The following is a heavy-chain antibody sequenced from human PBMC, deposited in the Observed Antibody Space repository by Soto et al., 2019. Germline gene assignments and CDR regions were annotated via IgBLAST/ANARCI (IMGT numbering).Heavy chain of an antibody. D-gene: IGHD6-13*01. CDR1: GFTFSRHA. CDR3: AKVSSSWYAGFFDL. CDR2: LSDSGGSI. V-gene: IGHV3-23*01. J-gene: IGHJ4*02. Sequence: GSLRLSCTASGFTFSRHAMTWVRQAPGKGLEWVSGLSDSGGSIYYADSVKGRFTISRDNSMNTLYLQMNTLRAEDTALYYCAKVSSSWYAGFFDLWGRGTLVTVSS.